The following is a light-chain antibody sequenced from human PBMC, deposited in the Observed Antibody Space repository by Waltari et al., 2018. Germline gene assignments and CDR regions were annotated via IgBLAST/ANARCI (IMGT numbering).Light chain of an antibody. J-gene: IGKJ1*01. V-gene: IGKV1-9*01. CDR2: EAS. CDR3: QQFHDYPWT. CDR1: QGISTY. Sequence: IQLTQSPSSLSASVGDTVTITCRASQGISTYLAWLQQKPGRVPKVLIFEASTLQSGVPSRFSGSGSGIDFTLTISSLQPEDVATYYCQQFHDYPWTFGQGTKVEIK.